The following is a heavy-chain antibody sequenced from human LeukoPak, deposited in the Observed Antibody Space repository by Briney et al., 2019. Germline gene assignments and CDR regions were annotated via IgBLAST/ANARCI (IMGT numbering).Heavy chain of an antibody. CDR3: ARGEVSGSYFDY. J-gene: IGHJ4*02. Sequence: SVKVSCKASGGTFSSYAISWVRKAPGQGLEWMGRIIPILGIANYAQKFQGRVTITADKSTSTAYMELSSLRSEDTAVYYCARGEVSGSYFDYWGQGTLVTVSS. V-gene: IGHV1-69*04. CDR1: GGTFSSYA. D-gene: IGHD6-25*01. CDR2: IIPILGIA.